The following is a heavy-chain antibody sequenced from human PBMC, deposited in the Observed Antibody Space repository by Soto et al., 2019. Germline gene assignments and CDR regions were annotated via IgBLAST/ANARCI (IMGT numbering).Heavy chain of an antibody. CDR2: IIPIFGTG. Sequence: VKVSCKASGGTFSTYAINWVRQAPGQGLEWMGGIIPIFGTGNFAQKFQGRVTITADESTSTVYMELSSLRFEDTAVYYCARGTLSGGTWGQGTLVTVSS. J-gene: IGHJ5*02. CDR1: GGTFSTYA. CDR3: ARGTLSGGT. V-gene: IGHV1-69*13. D-gene: IGHD3-10*01.